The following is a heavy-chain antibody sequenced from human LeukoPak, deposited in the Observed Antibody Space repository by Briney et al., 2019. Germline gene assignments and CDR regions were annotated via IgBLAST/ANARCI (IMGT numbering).Heavy chain of an antibody. V-gene: IGHV3-23*01. D-gene: IGHD3-10*01. CDR2: INHNGEAI. Sequence: GGSLRLSCTASGFPFSSRVLSWVRQAPGKGLEWIAYINHNGEAIYYPDFVKGRFIISRDNSKNALYLQMNSLRAEDTAVYYCAKHQWFGESVEDYWGQGTLVTVSS. CDR3: AKHQWFGESVEDY. CDR1: GFPFSSRV. J-gene: IGHJ4*02.